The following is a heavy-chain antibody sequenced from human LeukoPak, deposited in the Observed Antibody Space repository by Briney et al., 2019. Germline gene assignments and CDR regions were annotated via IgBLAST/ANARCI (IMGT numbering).Heavy chain of an antibody. CDR2: IYTSGST. CDR3: ARGTTVTIDAFDI. D-gene: IGHD4-17*01. Sequence: SQTLSLTCTVSGGSISSGSYYWSWIRQPAGKGLEWIGRIYTSGSTNYNPSLKSRVTISVDTSKNQFSLKLSSVTAADTAVYYCARGTTVTIDAFDIWGQGTMVTVSS. CDR1: GGSISSGSYY. J-gene: IGHJ3*02. V-gene: IGHV4-61*02.